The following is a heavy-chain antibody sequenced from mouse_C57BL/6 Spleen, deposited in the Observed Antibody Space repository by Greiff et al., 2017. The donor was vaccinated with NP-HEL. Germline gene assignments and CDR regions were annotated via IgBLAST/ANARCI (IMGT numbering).Heavy chain of an antibody. Sequence: VQLQQSGPVLVKPGASVKMSCKASGYTFTDYYMNWVKQSHGKSLEWIGVINPYNGGTSYNQKFKGKATLTVDKSSSTAYMELNSLTSEDSAVYYCARGVGDYDYGGFAYWGQGTLVTVSA. CDR3: ARGVGDYDYGGFAY. J-gene: IGHJ3*01. CDR2: INPYNGGT. V-gene: IGHV1-19*01. CDR1: GYTFTDYY. D-gene: IGHD2-4*01.